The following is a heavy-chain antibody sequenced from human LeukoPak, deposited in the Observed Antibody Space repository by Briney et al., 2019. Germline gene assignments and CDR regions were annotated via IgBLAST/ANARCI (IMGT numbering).Heavy chain of an antibody. CDR3: ARGVLYDSSSSSGY. V-gene: IGHV3-30*03. D-gene: IGHD6-6*01. Sequence: GRSLRLSCAASGFTFSSYGMHWVRQAPGKGLEWVAVISYDGSNKYYADSVKGRFAISRDNSKNTLYLQMNSLRAEDTAVYYCARGVLYDSSSSSGYWGQGTLVTVSS. CDR2: ISYDGSNK. CDR1: GFTFSSYG. J-gene: IGHJ4*02.